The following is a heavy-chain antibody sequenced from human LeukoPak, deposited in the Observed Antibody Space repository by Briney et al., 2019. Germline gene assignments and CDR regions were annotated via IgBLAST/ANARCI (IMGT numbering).Heavy chain of an antibody. CDR2: ISSSGSTI. J-gene: IGHJ6*02. Sequence: PGGSLRLSCAASGFTFSDYYMSWIRQAPGKGLEWVSYISSSGSTIYYADSVKGRFTISRDNAKNSLYLQMNSLRAEDTAVYYCARELWFGHYYYYGMDVWGQGTTVTVSS. D-gene: IGHD3-10*01. CDR1: GFTFSDYY. V-gene: IGHV3-11*01. CDR3: ARELWFGHYYYYGMDV.